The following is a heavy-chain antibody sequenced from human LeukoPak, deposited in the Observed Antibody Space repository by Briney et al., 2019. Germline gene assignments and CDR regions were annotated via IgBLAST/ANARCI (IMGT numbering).Heavy chain of an antibody. CDR1: GYTFTSYY. Sequence: ASVKVSCKASGYTFTSYYIYWVRQAPRQGLEWMGIINPSGGTPAYAQNFQGRVTMTRDTSTSTVYMELSSLKSEDTAIYYCARGNPETYYYYYYMDAWGKGTTVTVSS. V-gene: IGHV1-46*01. J-gene: IGHJ6*03. CDR2: INPSGGTP. CDR3: ARGNPETYYYYYYMDA.